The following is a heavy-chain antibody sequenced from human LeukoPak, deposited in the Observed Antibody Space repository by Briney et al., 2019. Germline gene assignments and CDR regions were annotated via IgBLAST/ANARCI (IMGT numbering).Heavy chain of an antibody. CDR2: FDPEDGET. Sequence: ASVKASCKVSGYTHTELSMHWVRQAPGKGLEWMGGFDPEDGETIYAQKFQGRVTMTEDTSTDTAYMELSSLRSEDTAVYYCATRSESVADPNDAFDIWGQGTMVTVSS. D-gene: IGHD6-19*01. CDR1: GYTHTELS. V-gene: IGHV1-24*01. J-gene: IGHJ3*02. CDR3: ATRSESVADPNDAFDI.